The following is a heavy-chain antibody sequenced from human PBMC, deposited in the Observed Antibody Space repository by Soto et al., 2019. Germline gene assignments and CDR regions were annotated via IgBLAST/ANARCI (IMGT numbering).Heavy chain of an antibody. D-gene: IGHD3-16*01. CDR2: IRSKAYGGTT. V-gene: IGHV3-49*04. CDR1: GFTFGDYA. Sequence: GGSLSLSCTASGFTFGDYAMSWVRQAPGKGLEWVGFIRSKAYGGTTEYAASVKGRFTISRDDSKSIAYLQMNSLKTEDTAVYYCTRHAGRALGGFDHWAQGTLVTVSS. CDR3: TRHAGRALGGFDH. J-gene: IGHJ5*02.